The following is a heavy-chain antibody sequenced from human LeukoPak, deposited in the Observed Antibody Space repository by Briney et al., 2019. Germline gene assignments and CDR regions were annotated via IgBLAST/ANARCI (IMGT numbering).Heavy chain of an antibody. CDR2: IDYSGST. V-gene: IGHV4-59*08. Sequence: SETLSLSCTVSGGSISSYYWSWIRQPPGKGLAWIGYIDYSGSTNYNPSLKSRVTISVDTSKNQFSLKLSSVTAADTAVYYCARHRAYSSSSPFDYWGQGTLVTVSS. J-gene: IGHJ4*02. CDR1: GGSISSYY. CDR3: ARHRAYSSSSPFDY. D-gene: IGHD6-6*01.